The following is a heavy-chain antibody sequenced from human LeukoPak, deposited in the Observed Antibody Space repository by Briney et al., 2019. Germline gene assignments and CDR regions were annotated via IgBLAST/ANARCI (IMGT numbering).Heavy chain of an antibody. D-gene: IGHD6-19*01. V-gene: IGHV3-21*01. J-gene: IGHJ4*02. CDR3: ARDFGWSSGWYYFDY. CDR1: GFTFSSYS. CDR2: ISSSSSYI. Sequence: GGSLRLSCAASGFTFSSYSMNWVRQAPGKGLEWVSSISSSSSYIYYADSVKGRFTISRDNAKNSLYLQMNSLRAEDTAVYYCARDFGWSSGWYYFDYWGQGTLVTVSS.